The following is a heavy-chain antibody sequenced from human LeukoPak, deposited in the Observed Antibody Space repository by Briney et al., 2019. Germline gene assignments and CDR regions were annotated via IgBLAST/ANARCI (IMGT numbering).Heavy chain of an antibody. D-gene: IGHD3-10*01. CDR3: ARGGVAPSGGPFFDY. CDR2: MYHDGDT. V-gene: IGHV4-30-2*01. Sequence: SETLSLTCAASRGSISSGGYSWGWLRQPPGKGLEWIGYMYHDGDTYYNPSLKGRVTISVDRSKNQFSLKVSSVTAADTAGYYCARGGVAPSGGPFFDYWGQGTLVTVSS. CDR1: RGSISSGGYS. J-gene: IGHJ4*02.